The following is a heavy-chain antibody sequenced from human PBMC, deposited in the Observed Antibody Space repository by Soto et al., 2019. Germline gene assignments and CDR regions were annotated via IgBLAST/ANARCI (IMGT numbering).Heavy chain of an antibody. CDR2: INHSGST. CDR3: ARGPSGNHIYH. D-gene: IGHD1-26*01. V-gene: IGHV4-34*01. CDR1: GGSFSGYY. Sequence: SETLSLTCAVYGGSFSGYYWSWIRQPPGKGLECIGEINHSGSTNYNPSLKSRVTISVDTSKNQFSLKLSSVTAADTAVYYCARGPSGNHIYHWGQGTLVTVSS. J-gene: IGHJ5*02.